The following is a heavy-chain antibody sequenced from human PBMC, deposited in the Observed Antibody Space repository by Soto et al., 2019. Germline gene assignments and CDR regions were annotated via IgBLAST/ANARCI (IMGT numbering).Heavy chain of an antibody. CDR1: GFTVSSNY. V-gene: IGHV3-20*04. CDR2: INWNGGST. J-gene: IGHJ6*02. Sequence: PGGSLRLSCAASGFTVSSNYMSWVRQAPGKGLEWVSGINWNGGSTGYADSVKGRFTISRDNAKNSLYLQMNSLRAEDTALYYCARDFHSGSPYYYYYGMDVWGQGTTVTVSS. CDR3: ARDFHSGSPYYYYYGMDV. D-gene: IGHD3-10*01.